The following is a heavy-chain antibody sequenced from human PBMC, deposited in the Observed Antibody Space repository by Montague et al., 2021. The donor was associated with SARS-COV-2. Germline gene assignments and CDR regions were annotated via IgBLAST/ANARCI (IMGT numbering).Heavy chain of an antibody. Sequence: TLSLTCTVSGGSIRSGIHYWSWIRQPAGKGLEWIGRIYTSGSTNYNPSLNSRVTISVDTSKNQFSLKLSSVTAADTAVYYCARGTTVSSSGYYTGWFDPWGQGTLVTVSS. D-gene: IGHD3-3*01. CDR1: GGSIRSGIHY. CDR3: ARGTTVSSSGYYTGWFDP. CDR2: IYTSGST. V-gene: IGHV4-61*02. J-gene: IGHJ5*02.